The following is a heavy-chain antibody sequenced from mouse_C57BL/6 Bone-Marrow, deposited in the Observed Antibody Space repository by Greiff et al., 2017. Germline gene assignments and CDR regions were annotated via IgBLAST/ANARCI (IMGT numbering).Heavy chain of an antibody. D-gene: IGHD1-1*01. CDR2: IDPETGGT. V-gene: IGHV1-15*01. J-gene: IGHJ4*01. CDR1: GYTFTDYE. CDR3: TTYGSSAWYYAMDY. Sequence: QVHVKQSGAELVRPGASVTLSCKASGYTFTDYEMHWVKQTPVHGLEWIGAIDPETGGTAYNQKFKGKAILTADKSSSTAYMELRSLTSEDSAVYYCTTYGSSAWYYAMDYWGQGTSVTVSS.